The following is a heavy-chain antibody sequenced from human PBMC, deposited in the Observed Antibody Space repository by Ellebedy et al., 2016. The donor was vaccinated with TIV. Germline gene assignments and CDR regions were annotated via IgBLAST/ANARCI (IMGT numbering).Heavy chain of an antibody. CDR2: INHSGST. CDR1: GGSLSDYY. D-gene: IGHD3-10*01. CDR3: ARAPMVRGVVPHFDY. J-gene: IGHJ4*02. V-gene: IGHV4-34*01. Sequence: SETLSLTXVVYGGSLSDYYWSWIRQPPGKGLEWIGEINHSGSTNYNPSLKSRVTISVDTSKNQFSLKLSSVTAADTAVYYCARAPMVRGVVPHFDYWGQGTLVTVSS.